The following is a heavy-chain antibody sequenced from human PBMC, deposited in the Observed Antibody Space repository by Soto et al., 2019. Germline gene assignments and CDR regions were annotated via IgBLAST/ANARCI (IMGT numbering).Heavy chain of an antibody. V-gene: IGHV3-48*01. CDR2: ISSSSSTI. D-gene: IGHD3-10*01. CDR3: ASGDSYYYYMDV. Sequence: PGGSLRLSCAASGFTFSSYAMHWVRQAPGKGLEWVSYISSSSSTIYYADSVKGRFTISRDNAKNSLYLQMNSLRAEDTAVYYCASGDSYYYYMDVWGKGTTVTVSS. J-gene: IGHJ6*03. CDR1: GFTFSSYA.